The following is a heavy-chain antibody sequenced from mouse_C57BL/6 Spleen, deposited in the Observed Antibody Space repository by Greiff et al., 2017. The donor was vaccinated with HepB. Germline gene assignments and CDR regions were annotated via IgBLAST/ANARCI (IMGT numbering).Heavy chain of an antibody. D-gene: IGHD1-1*02. Sequence: EVMLVESGGDIVKPGGSLKLSCAASGFTFSSYGMSWVRQTPDKRLEWVATISSGGSYTYYPDSVKGRFTISRDNAKNTLYLQMSSLKSEDTAMYYCARHPRWWYFDVWGTGTTVTVSS. V-gene: IGHV5-6*01. CDR1: GFTFSSYG. CDR2: ISSGGSYT. J-gene: IGHJ1*03. CDR3: ARHPRWWYFDV.